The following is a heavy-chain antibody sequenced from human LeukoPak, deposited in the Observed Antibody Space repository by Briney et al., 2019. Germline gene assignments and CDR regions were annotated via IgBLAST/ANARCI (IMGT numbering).Heavy chain of an antibody. D-gene: IGHD3-10*01. CDR1: GGSINSSIYF. J-gene: IGHJ3*02. Sequence: SETLSLTCSVSGGSINSSIYFWGWIRQPPGKGLEWIGTIYYSGSTYYNPSLMSRVAISVDTSKNQFSLKLSSVTAADTAVYYCASVLTMVRGVRPLDAFDIWGQGTMVTVSS. CDR3: ASVLTMVRGVRPLDAFDI. V-gene: IGHV4-39*07. CDR2: IYYSGST.